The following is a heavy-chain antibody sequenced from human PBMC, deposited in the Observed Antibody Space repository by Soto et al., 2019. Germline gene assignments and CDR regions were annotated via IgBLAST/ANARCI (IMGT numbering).Heavy chain of an antibody. CDR2: IYWDDDK. D-gene: IGHD3-10*01. CDR3: AXKXDGSRGFKY. V-gene: IGHV2-5*02. CDR1: GFSLSTSGVG. J-gene: IGHJ4*02. Sequence: QITLKESGPTLVKPTQTLTLTCTFSGFSLSTSGVGVGWIRQPPGKALEWLALIYWDDDKRYRPSLKSRLTITKDTSRNQVVLTMTNMDPVDTATYYCAXKXDGSRGFKYWGQGTLVTVSS.